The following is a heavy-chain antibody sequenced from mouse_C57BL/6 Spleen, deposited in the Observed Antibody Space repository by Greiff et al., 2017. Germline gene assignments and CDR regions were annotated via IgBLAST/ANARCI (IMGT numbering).Heavy chain of an antibody. CDR1: GYSITSGYY. CDR3: ARDWGLDY. V-gene: IGHV3-6*01. D-gene: IGHD3-3*01. CDR2: ISYDGSN. J-gene: IGHJ2*01. Sequence: EVKLEESGPGLVKPSQSLSLTCSVTGYSITSGYYWNWIRQFPGNKLEWMGYISYDGSNNYNPSLKNLISITRDTSKNQFFLKLNSVTTEDTATYYCARDWGLDYWGQGTTLTVSS.